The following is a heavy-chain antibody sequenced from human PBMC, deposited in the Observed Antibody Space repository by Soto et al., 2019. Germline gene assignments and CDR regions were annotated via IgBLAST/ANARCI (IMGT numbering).Heavy chain of an antibody. CDR1: GYSFTSYW. D-gene: IGHD5-12*01. CDR3: ARHIVATLSAFDI. Sequence: PGKSLQISCKGSGYSFTSYWISWVRQMPGKGLEWMGRIDPSDSYTNYSPSFQGHVTISADKSISTAYLQWSSLKASDTAMYYCARHIVATLSAFDIWGQGTMVTV. J-gene: IGHJ3*02. V-gene: IGHV5-10-1*01. CDR2: IDPSDSYT.